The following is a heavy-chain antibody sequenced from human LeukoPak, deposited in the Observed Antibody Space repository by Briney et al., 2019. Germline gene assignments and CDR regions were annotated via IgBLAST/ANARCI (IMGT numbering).Heavy chain of an antibody. V-gene: IGHV3-48*01. J-gene: IGHJ4*02. D-gene: IGHD3-22*01. Sequence: GGSLRLSCAASGFTFSSYSMSWVRQAPGKGLEWVSYISSSSSTIYYADSVKGRFTITRDNAKNSLYLQMNSLRAEDTAVYYCARVHDSSDGYWGQGTLVTVSS. CDR2: ISSSSSTI. CDR3: ARVHDSSDGY. CDR1: GFTFSSYS.